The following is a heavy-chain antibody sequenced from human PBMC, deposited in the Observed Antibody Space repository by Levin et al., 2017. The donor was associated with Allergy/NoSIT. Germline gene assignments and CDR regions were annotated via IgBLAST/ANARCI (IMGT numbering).Heavy chain of an antibody. CDR3: ARQGYCSGGSCYSGYYYYYMDV. D-gene: IGHD2-15*01. CDR2: IIPIFGTA. CDR1: GGTFSSYA. J-gene: IGHJ6*03. V-gene: IGHV1-69*06. Sequence: VASVKVSCKASGGTFSSYAISWVRQAPGQGLEWMGGIIPIFGTANYAQKFQGRVTITADKSTSTAYMELSSLRSEDTAVYYCARQGYCSGGSCYSGYYYYYMDVWGKGTTVTVSS.